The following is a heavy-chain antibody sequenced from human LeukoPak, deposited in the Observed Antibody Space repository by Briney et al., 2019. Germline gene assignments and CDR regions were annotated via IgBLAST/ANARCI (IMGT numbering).Heavy chain of an antibody. CDR2: IYYSGST. CDR3: ARGGYSGNYNVRRGDSFDI. V-gene: IGHV4-39*07. CDR1: GGSISSSSYD. J-gene: IGHJ3*02. Sequence: SETLSLTCTVSGGSISSSSYDWGWIRQPPGKGLEWIGSIYYSGSTYYNPSLKSRVTISVDTSKNQFSLKLSSVSAADTAVYYCARGGYSGNYNVRRGDSFDIWGQGTMVTVSS. D-gene: IGHD1-26*01.